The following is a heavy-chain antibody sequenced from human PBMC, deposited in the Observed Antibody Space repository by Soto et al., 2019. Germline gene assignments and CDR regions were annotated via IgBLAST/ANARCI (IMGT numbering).Heavy chain of an antibody. CDR1: GFSLSNGRMG. D-gene: IGHD3-10*01. CDR2: IFSNDEK. J-gene: IGHJ3*02. CDR3: ARAPPLLWFGAYGVFDI. Sequence: QVTLKESGPVLVKPTETLTLTCTVSGFSLSNGRMGVSWFRQPPGKALEWLAHIFSNDEKSYSTSLKSRLHISKDTSKSQVVLTVTNMDPVDTATYYCARAPPLLWFGAYGVFDIWGQGTMVTVSS. V-gene: IGHV2-26*01.